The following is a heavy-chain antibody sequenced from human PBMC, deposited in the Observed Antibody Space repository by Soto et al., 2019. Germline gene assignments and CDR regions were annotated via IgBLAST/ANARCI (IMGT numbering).Heavy chain of an antibody. Sequence: GGSLRLSCAASGFTFSSYGMHWVRKAPGKGMERVAVIWYDGSNKCYADSVKGRFTSSRDSSKNTRYRQMNSVRAEDTAVYYCGRDSGSSSGDYYYGMDVWGQGATVTVSS. D-gene: IGHD6-13*01. CDR2: IWYDGSNK. CDR1: GFTFSSYG. V-gene: IGHV3-33*01. J-gene: IGHJ6*02. CDR3: GRDSGSSSGDYYYGMDV.